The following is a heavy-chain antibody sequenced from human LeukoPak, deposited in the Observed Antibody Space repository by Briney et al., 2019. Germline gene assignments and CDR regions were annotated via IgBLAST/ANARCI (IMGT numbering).Heavy chain of an antibody. CDR3: ARDLGRAARYYFDY. CDR2: IASDGRDK. D-gene: IGHD6-6*01. CDR1: GFTFTNHA. V-gene: IGHV3-30*04. Sequence: GGSLRLSCAVSGFTFTNHAMHWVRQAPGEGLEWVAVIASDGRDKHYADSVKGRFTISRDNSKNTLFLQMNSLRAEDTAVYFCARDLGRAARYYFDYWGQGTLVTVSS. J-gene: IGHJ4*02.